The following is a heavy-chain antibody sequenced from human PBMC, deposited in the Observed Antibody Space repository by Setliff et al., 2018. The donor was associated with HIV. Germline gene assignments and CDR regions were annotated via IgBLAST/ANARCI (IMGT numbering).Heavy chain of an antibody. Sequence: PSETLSLTCTVSGDSISSYYWSWTRQPPGKGLEYIGYMYYTGSTNYNPSLKSRVTISVDTSKNQFSLKLNSVTAADTAVYYCAREVPLGIAGGGILGYFDSWGQGTLVTVSS. CDR1: GDSISSYY. V-gene: IGHV4-59*12. CDR3: AREVPLGIAGGGILGYFDS. J-gene: IGHJ4*02. CDR2: MYYTGST. D-gene: IGHD6-19*01.